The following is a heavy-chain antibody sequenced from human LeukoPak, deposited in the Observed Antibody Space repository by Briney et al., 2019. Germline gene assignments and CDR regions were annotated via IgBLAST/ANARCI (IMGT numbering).Heavy chain of an antibody. CDR3: ARWGRWELARKAFDI. Sequence: GASVKVSCKASGYTFTGYYMHWVRQAPGQGLEWMGWINSNSGGTNYAQKFQGRVTMTRDTSISTAYMELSRLRSDDTAVYYCARWGRWELARKAFDIWGQGTMVTVSS. V-gene: IGHV1-2*02. CDR1: GYTFTGYY. J-gene: IGHJ3*02. D-gene: IGHD1-26*01. CDR2: INSNSGGT.